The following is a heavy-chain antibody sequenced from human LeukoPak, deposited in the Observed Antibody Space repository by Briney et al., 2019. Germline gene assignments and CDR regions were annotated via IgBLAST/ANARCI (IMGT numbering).Heavy chain of an antibody. V-gene: IGHV3-7*01. Sequence: GASLLLSCDVSGLIFRSYWMSWVRPAPGKGLEWVANINQEGSEKYFEDSVKGRFTISRDNAKNSLHLQMNTLRAEDTAVYYCARERDGRFFDYWGEGTLGTVSA. CDR1: GLIFRSYW. J-gene: IGHJ4*02. D-gene: IGHD5-24*01. CDR2: INQEGSEK. CDR3: ARERDGRFFDY.